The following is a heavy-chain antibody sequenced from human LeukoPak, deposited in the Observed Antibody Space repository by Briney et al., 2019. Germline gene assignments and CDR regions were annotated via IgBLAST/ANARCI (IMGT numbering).Heavy chain of an antibody. CDR3: AKSPYDH. CDR1: GFTFNSYA. J-gene: IGHJ4*02. CDR2: ISGGDNNT. V-gene: IGHV3-23*01. Sequence: GGSLRLSCAASGFTFNSYAMSWVRQAPGKGLEWVSTISGGDNNTYYADSVKGRFTISRDNSKNTVYPQMNSLRAEDTAVYYCAKSPYDHWGQGTLVTVSS.